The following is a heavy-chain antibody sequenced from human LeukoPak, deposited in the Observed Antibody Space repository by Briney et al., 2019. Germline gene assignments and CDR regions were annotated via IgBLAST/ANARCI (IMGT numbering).Heavy chain of an antibody. V-gene: IGHV3-48*01. D-gene: IGHD6-13*01. J-gene: IGHJ4*02. CDR2: ITTSSSTI. CDR3: ASTPRSWYSDY. CDR1: GFTFSNYN. Sequence: GGSLRLSSAASGFTFSNYNMKWVRQAPGKGLEWVSYITTSSSTIHYADSVKGRFTISRDNAKNSLYLQMNSLRAEDTAVYYCASTPRSWYSDYWGQGTLVTVSS.